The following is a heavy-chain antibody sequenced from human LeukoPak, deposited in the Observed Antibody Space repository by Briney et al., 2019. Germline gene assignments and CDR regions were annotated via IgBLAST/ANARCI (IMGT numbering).Heavy chain of an antibody. CDR2: ISAYNGNT. CDR3: ATALRTPHESSGGQREDFDY. J-gene: IGHJ4*02. D-gene: IGHD6-19*01. CDR1: GYTFTTYG. Sequence: GASVKVSCKASGYTFTTYGISWVRQAPGQGLEWMGWISAYNGNTNYAQKLQGRVTMTTETSTSTAYMDLRSLRSDDTAVYYCATALRTPHESSGGQREDFDYWGQGTLVTVSS. V-gene: IGHV1-18*01.